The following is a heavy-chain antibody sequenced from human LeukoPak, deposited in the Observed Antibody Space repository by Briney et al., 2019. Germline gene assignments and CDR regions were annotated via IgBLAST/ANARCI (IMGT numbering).Heavy chain of an antibody. D-gene: IGHD1-26*01. J-gene: IGHJ6*02. CDR1: GYTFTSYG. CDR2: ISGTNGNR. V-gene: IGHV1-18*01. CDR3: ARALVGATPYYYYGMDV. Sequence: ATVKVSCKASGYTFTSYGISWVRQAPGQGLEWMGWISGTNGNRNYTQKLQGRVTMTTDTSTSTAYMELRSLRSDDTAVYYCARALVGATPYYYYGMDVWGQGTTVTVSS.